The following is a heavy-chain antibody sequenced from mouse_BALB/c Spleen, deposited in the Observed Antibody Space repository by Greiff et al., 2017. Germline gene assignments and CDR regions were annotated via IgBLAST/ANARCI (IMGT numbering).Heavy chain of an antibody. J-gene: IGHJ2*01. V-gene: IGHV1-5*01. Sequence: EVKLQESGTVLARPGASVKMSCKASGYTFTSYWMHWVKQRPGQGLKWIGAIYPGNSDTSYNQKFKGKAKLTAVTSTSTAYMELSSLTNEDSAVYYCTRETSYGNYPFDYWGQGTTLTVSS. CDR2: IYPGNSDT. CDR1: GYTFTSYW. CDR3: TRETSYGNYPFDY. D-gene: IGHD2-1*01.